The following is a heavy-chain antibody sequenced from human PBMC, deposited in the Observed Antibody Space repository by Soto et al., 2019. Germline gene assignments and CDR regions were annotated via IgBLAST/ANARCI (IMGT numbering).Heavy chain of an antibody. Sequence: SETLSLTCTVSGGSISSYYWSWIRQPPGKGLEWIGYVYYSGSTDYNPSLKSRVTISVDTSKSQFSLKLSSVTAADTAVYYCARVITQADYYYYYMDGWGRGTTVTVSS. V-gene: IGHV4-59*01. CDR3: ARVITQADYYYYYMDG. D-gene: IGHD3-16*01. J-gene: IGHJ6*03. CDR1: GGSISSYY. CDR2: VYYSGST.